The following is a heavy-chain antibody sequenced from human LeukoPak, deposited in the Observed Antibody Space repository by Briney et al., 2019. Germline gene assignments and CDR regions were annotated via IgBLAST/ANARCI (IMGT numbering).Heavy chain of an antibody. CDR3: AREVPIFGVLTPDV. D-gene: IGHD3-3*01. CDR2: ISNDVNSK. Sequence: PGGSLRLSCAASEFTFSIFALHWVRQAPGKGLESAAVISNDVNSKNYTDTVKGRFTISRDNSKNTLYLRMNSLISEDTAVYYCAREVPIFGVLTPDVWGQGTTVTVSS. V-gene: IGHV3-30-3*01. CDR1: EFTFSIFA. J-gene: IGHJ6*02.